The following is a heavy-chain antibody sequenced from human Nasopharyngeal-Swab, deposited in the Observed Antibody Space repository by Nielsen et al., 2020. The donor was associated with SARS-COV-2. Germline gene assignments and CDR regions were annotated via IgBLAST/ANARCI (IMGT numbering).Heavy chain of an antibody. CDR3: ARDFDHGSTWPLGY. J-gene: IGHJ4*02. CDR1: GFTFDDYD. D-gene: IGHD6-13*01. Sequence: GGSLRLSCAASGFTFDDYDMSWVRQRPGKGLEWVSAINWNGGSTGYADSVKGRFTISRDNAKNSLYLQMNNLSAEDTALYYCARDFDHGSTWPLGYWGQGTLVTVSS. CDR2: INWNGGST. V-gene: IGHV3-20*04.